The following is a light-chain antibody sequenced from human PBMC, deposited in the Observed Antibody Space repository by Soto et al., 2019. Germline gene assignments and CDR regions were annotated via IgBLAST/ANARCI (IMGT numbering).Light chain of an antibody. V-gene: IGKV3-15*01. CDR3: QQYDNKPPIT. Sequence: EIVMTQSPATLSVSPGERATLSCRASRSVSTKLAWYQQKPGQAPRLLIYDTSTRATGIPDRFSGSGSGTEFTLTISSLQSEDFAVYHCQQYDNKPPITFGQGTRLEIK. J-gene: IGKJ5*01. CDR2: DTS. CDR1: RSVSTK.